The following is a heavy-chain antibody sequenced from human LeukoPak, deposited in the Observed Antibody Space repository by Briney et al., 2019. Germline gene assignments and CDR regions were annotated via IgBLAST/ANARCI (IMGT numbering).Heavy chain of an antibody. CDR3: ARGYDSSGYYPS. CDR1: GGSINSYY. CDR2: IYYSGST. D-gene: IGHD3-22*01. V-gene: IGHV4-59*01. J-gene: IGHJ4*02. Sequence: QPSETLSLTCTVSGGSINSYYWSWIRQPPGKGLEWIGYIYYSGSTKYNPSLKSRVTISVGTSKNQFSLKLSSVTAEDTAVYYCARGYDSSGYYPSWGQGTLVTVSS.